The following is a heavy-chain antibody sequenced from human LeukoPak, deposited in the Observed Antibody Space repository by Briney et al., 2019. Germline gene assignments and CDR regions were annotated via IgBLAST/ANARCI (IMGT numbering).Heavy chain of an antibody. CDR2: AKQDGSET. CDR3: ARDLPSSGYWYRDAFDI. CDR1: GFTFSSYW. D-gene: IGHD3-22*01. V-gene: IGHV3-7*01. Sequence: GGSLRLSCAASGFTFSSYWMSWVRQAPGKGLEWVGHAKQDGSETYYVDSVKGRFTVSRDNVKNSLFLQMNSLRVEDTAMYYCARDLPSSGYWYRDAFDIWGQGTMVTVSS. J-gene: IGHJ3*02.